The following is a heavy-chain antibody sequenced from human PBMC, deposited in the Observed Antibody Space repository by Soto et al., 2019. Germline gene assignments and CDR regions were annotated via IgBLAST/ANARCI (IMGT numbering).Heavy chain of an antibody. V-gene: IGHV3-53*02. Sequence: EVQLVETGGGLIQPGGSLRLSCAASGFTVSSNYMSWVRQAPGKGLEWVSVIYSGGSTYYADSVKGRFTISRDNSKNTLYHQMNSLRAEDTAVYYCARSGGTAMVSHDYYYGMDVWGQGTTVTVSS. D-gene: IGHD5-18*01. J-gene: IGHJ6*02. CDR2: IYSGGST. CDR3: ARSGGTAMVSHDYYYGMDV. CDR1: GFTVSSNY.